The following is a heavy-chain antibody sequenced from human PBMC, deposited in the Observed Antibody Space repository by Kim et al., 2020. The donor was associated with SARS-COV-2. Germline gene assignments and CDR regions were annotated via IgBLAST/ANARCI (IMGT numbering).Heavy chain of an antibody. J-gene: IGHJ6*02. CDR2: IYYSGST. Sequence: SETLSLTCTVSGGSISGSYCSWIRQSPGKGLEYIGYIYYSGSTNYNPSLKSRVTISVATSKNQFSLKLTSVTAADPAVYSCARLALGGYDWLNGMDVWG. CDR1: GGSISGSY. D-gene: IGHD5-12*01. CDR3: ARLALGGYDWLNGMDV. V-gene: IGHV4-59*08.